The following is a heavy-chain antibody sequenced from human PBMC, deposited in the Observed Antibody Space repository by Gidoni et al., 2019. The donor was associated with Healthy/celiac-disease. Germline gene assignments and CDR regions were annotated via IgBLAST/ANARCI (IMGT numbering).Heavy chain of an antibody. CDR2: ISSSSSYI. J-gene: IGHJ4*02. V-gene: IGHV3-21*01. Sequence: EVQLVESGGGLVKPGGSLRLSCAASGFTSSSYSMNWVRQAPGKGLEWVSSISSSSSYIYYADSVKGRFTISRDNAKNSLYLQMNSLRAEDTAVYYCARDYGSGWSMVGYWGQGTLVTVSS. CDR1: GFTSSSYS. D-gene: IGHD6-19*01. CDR3: ARDYGSGWSMVGY.